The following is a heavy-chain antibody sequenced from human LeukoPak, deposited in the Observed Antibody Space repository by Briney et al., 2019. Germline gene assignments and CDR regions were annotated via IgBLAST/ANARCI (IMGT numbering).Heavy chain of an antibody. CDR3: VRSRGGDFDH. D-gene: IGHD3-16*01. J-gene: IGHJ4*02. V-gene: IGHV6-1*01. CDR2: TYYRSKWSN. Sequence: SQTLSLTCAISGDSVSSNSVAWNWIRQSPSRGLEWLGRTYYRSKWSNDYAVSVRSRMTVNPDTSKNQFSLQLNSVTPADAAVYYCVRSRGGDFDHWGQGTLVTVSS. CDR1: GDSVSSNSVA.